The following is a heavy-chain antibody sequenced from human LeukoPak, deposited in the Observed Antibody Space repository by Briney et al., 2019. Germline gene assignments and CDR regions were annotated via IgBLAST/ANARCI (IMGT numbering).Heavy chain of an antibody. CDR2: IYSGGST. D-gene: IGHD2-15*01. CDR1: GFTVSSNY. Sequence: GGSLRLSCAAPGFTVSSNYMSWVRQAPGKGLEWVSVIYSGGSTYYADSVKGRFTISRDNSKNTLYLQMNSLRAEDTAVYYCAREIGYCSGGSCHNWFDPWGQGTLVTVSS. CDR3: AREIGYCSGGSCHNWFDP. V-gene: IGHV3-53*01. J-gene: IGHJ5*02.